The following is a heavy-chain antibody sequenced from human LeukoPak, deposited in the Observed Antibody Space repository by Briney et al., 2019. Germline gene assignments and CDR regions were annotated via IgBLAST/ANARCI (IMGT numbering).Heavy chain of an antibody. J-gene: IGHJ4*02. CDR2: IKQDESEK. D-gene: IGHD2-2*01. V-gene: IGHV3-7*01. Sequence: GGSLRLSCSASGFTFSNYWMSWVRQAPGKGLEWVANIKQDESEKYYVDSVKGRFTISRDNAKSSLYLQMDSLRAEDTAVYYCARALDSSSSRYQAFEEWGQGTLVTVSS. CDR1: GFTFSNYW. CDR3: ARALDSSSSRYQAFEE.